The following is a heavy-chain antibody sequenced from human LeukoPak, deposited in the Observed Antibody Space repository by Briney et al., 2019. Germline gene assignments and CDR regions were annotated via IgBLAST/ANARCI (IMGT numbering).Heavy chain of an antibody. CDR1: GFTFSSYG. Sequence: GGSLRLSCAASGFTFSSYGMHWVRQAPGKGLEWVAFIRYDGSNKYYADSVKGRFTISRDNSKNTLYLQMNSLRAEDTAVYYCAKGSHYYDSSGYPDYWGQGTLVTVSS. D-gene: IGHD3-22*01. J-gene: IGHJ4*02. V-gene: IGHV3-30*02. CDR2: IRYDGSNK. CDR3: AKGSHYYDSSGYPDY.